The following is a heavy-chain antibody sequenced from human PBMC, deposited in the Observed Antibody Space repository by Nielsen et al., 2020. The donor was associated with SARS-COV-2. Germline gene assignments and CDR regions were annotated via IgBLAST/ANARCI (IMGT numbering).Heavy chain of an antibody. CDR2: IYYSGNT. D-gene: IGHD2-2*02. V-gene: IGHV4-59*12. CDR3: ARGHLVVVPSPILGLGPFFYSFYLDV. Sequence: SETLSLTCNVSGGSISGYYWGWIRQPPGKGLDLIGYIYYSGNTNYNPSLKSRVTISLDMSRSQFSLRLTSVSAADTAVYFCARGHLVVVPSPILGLGPFFYSFYLDVWGKGTTVIVSS. J-gene: IGHJ6*03. CDR1: GGSISGYY.